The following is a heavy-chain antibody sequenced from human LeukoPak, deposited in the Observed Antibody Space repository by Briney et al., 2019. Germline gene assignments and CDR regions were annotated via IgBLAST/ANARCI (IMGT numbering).Heavy chain of an antibody. Sequence: KPSETLPLTCAVYGGSFSGYYWSWIRQPPGKGLEWIGEINHSGSTSYNPSLKSRVTISVATSKNQFSLKLTSVTAADTAVYYCAGGGVIIGGWFDPWGQGTLVTVSS. J-gene: IGHJ5*02. CDR2: INHSGST. D-gene: IGHD3/OR15-3a*01. CDR3: AGGGVIIGGWFDP. CDR1: GGSFSGYY. V-gene: IGHV4-34*01.